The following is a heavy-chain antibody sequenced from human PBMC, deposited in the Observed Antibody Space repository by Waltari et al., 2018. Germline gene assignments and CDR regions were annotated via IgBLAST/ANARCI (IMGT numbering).Heavy chain of an antibody. J-gene: IGHJ4*01. CDR1: GASITGHH. V-gene: IGHV4-59*11. CDR3: AIYQWELGVCDY. D-gene: IGHD1-26*01. Sequence: QVQLQESGPGLVKPSETVSLTCTVSGASITGHHYSWIRQPPGKGLEWIGNVYFTGRLGYSPSFQGQVTISADKSISTAYLQWSSLKASDTAMYYCAIYQWELGVCDYWGQEPWSPSPQ. CDR2: VYFTGRL.